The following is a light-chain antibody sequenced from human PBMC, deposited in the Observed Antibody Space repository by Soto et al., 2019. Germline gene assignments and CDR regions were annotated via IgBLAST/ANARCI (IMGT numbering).Light chain of an antibody. Sequence: QSALTQPASVSGSPGQSITISCTGTSSDVGGYNYVSWYQQHPGKAPKLMIYEVSNRPSGVSNRFSGSKSGNTASLTISGLPAEDEAAYYCSSYTSSSYVVFGGGTKLTVL. CDR1: SSDVGGYNY. CDR3: SSYTSSSYVV. CDR2: EVS. V-gene: IGLV2-14*01. J-gene: IGLJ2*01.